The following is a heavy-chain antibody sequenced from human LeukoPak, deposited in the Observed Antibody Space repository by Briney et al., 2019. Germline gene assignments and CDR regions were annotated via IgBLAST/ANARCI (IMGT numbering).Heavy chain of an antibody. Sequence: GGSLRLSCAASGFTFSSYAMNWVRQAPGKGLEWVGRSRNKANSYSTTFGKSVKGRLTISRDESENSLYLQLNSLKTEDTGVYYCVRLSRGAMNYYMDVWGKGTTVTISS. CDR2: SRNKANSYST. D-gene: IGHD3-10*01. J-gene: IGHJ6*03. CDR1: GFTFSSYA. V-gene: IGHV3-72*01. CDR3: VRLSRGAMNYYMDV.